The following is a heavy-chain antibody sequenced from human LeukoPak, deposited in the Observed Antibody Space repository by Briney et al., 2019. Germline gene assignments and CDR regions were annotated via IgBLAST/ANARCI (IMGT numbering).Heavy chain of an antibody. CDR1: GGSISSGDYY. CDR3: AREVRSSGYSLDY. V-gene: IGHV4-30-4*01. D-gene: IGHD3-22*01. J-gene: IGHJ4*02. Sequence: SETLSLTCTVSGGSISSGDYYWSWIRQPPGKGLEWIAYMYYSGSTYYNPSLKSRVTMSADTSKNQLSLKPSSVTAADTAVYYCAREVRSSGYSLDYWGQGTLVTVSS. CDR2: MYYSGST.